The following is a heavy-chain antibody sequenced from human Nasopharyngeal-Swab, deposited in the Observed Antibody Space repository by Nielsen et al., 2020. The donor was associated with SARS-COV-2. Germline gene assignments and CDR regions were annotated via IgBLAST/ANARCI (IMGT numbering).Heavy chain of an antibody. V-gene: IGHV4-34*01. CDR3: ARGAVVPAAPAVDYFDY. CDR2: INHSGST. Sequence: PGKGLAWIGEINHSGSTNYNPSLKSRVTISVDTSKNQFSLKLSSVTAADTAVYYCARGAVVPAAPAVDYFDYWGQGTLVTVSS. J-gene: IGHJ4*02. D-gene: IGHD2-2*01.